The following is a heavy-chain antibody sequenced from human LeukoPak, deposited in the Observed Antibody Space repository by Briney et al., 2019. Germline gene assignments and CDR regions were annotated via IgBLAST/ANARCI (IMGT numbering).Heavy chain of an antibody. Sequence: PGGSLRLTCAASGFPFSAYDMTWVRQAPGKGLEWVAVTWYDGSNKYYADSVRDRFTVSRDNSKNTVYLQMNSLRVEDTAVYYCVKDEVYLHSGGFPTPDTTLDYWGQGTLVTVSS. V-gene: IGHV3-33*06. J-gene: IGHJ4*02. D-gene: IGHD2-15*01. CDR2: TWYDGSNK. CDR3: VKDEVYLHSGGFPTPDTTLDY. CDR1: GFPFSAYD.